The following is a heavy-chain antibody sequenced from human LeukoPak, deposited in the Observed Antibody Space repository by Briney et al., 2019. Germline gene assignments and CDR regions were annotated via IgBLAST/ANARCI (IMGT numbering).Heavy chain of an antibody. CDR3: ARDPYSGSYGPYYYYYMDV. D-gene: IGHD1-26*01. J-gene: IGHJ6*03. Sequence: GGSLKLSCAASGFTFSSYNMNWVRQAPGKGPEWVSSITSSSSYIYYADSVKGRFTISRDNAKNSLYLQMDSLRVEDTAVYYCARDPYSGSYGPYYYYYMDVWGEGTTVTISS. CDR2: ITSSSSYI. V-gene: IGHV3-21*06. CDR1: GFTFSSYN.